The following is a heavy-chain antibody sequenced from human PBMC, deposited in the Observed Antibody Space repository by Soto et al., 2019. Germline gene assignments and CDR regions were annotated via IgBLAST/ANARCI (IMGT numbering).Heavy chain of an antibody. J-gene: IGHJ4*02. CDR1: GGSISSSSYY. CDR3: ARPKPDSSGWLYYFDY. Sequence: PSETLSLTCTVSGGSISSSSYYWGWIRQPPGKGLEWIGSIYYSGSTYYFPSPRSRVTISVDASKNSFYLKLSSVAAAGKAVYYCARPKPDSSGWLYYFDYWGQGTLVTVSS. CDR2: IYYSGST. V-gene: IGHV4-39*01. D-gene: IGHD6-19*01.